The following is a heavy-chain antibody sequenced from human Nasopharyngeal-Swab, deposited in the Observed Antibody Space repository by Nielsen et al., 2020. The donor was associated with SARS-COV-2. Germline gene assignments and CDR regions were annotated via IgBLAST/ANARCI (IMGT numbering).Heavy chain of an antibody. CDR3: ARVFTIFGYYYYMDV. V-gene: IGHV4-4*02. D-gene: IGHD3-10*02. CDR1: GGSISSSNW. Sequence: SETLSLTCAVSGGSISSSNWWRWVRQPPGKGLEWIGEIYHSGSTKYNPSLKSRVTISVDKSKNQFSLNLSSVTAADTAVYYCARVFTIFGYYYYMDVWGKGTTVTVSS. J-gene: IGHJ6*03. CDR2: IYHSGST.